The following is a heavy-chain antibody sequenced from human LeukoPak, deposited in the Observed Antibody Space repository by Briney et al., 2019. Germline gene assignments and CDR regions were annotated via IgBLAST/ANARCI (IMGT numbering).Heavy chain of an antibody. V-gene: IGHV4-34*01. CDR3: ARRATGTTGYYFDY. D-gene: IGHD1-1*01. Sequence: SETLSLTCAVYGGSFSGYYWSWIRQPPGKGLEWIGEINHSGSTNYNPSLKSRVTISVDTSKNQFSLKLSSVTAADTAVYYCARRATGTTGYYFDYWGQGTLVTVSS. CDR2: INHSGST. J-gene: IGHJ4*02. CDR1: GGSFSGYY.